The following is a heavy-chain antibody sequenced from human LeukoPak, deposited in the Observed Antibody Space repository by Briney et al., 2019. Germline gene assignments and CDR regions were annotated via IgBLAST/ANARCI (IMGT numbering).Heavy chain of an antibody. D-gene: IGHD3-22*01. Sequence: PGRSLRLSCAASGFTFSSYGMHWVRQAPGKGLEWVAVISYDGSNKYYADSVKGRFTISRDNSKNTLYLQMNSLRAEDTAVYYCAKNYYDSSGYYHDAFDIWGQGTMVTVSS. J-gene: IGHJ3*02. CDR1: GFTFSSYG. CDR2: ISYDGSNK. CDR3: AKNYYDSSGYYHDAFDI. V-gene: IGHV3-30*18.